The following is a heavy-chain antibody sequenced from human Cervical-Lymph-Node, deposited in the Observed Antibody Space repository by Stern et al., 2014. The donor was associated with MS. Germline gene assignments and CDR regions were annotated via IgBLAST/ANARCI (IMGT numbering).Heavy chain of an antibody. CDR3: ARHQGGVSAF. Sequence: QMQLVQSGAEVQKPGSSVKVSCKASGDSFNNFDIGWVRQAPGQGPEWLGWITPLFGTANYAQRLQDRVTFTADESTSTTYMELSRLTSEDTAIYYCARHQGGVSAFWGQGTLVTVSS. J-gene: IGHJ4*02. CDR2: ITPLFGTA. D-gene: IGHD2-8*01. V-gene: IGHV1-69*01. CDR1: GDSFNNFD.